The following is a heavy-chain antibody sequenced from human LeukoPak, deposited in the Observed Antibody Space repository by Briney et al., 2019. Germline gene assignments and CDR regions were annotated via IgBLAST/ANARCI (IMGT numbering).Heavy chain of an antibody. J-gene: IGHJ3*02. Sequence: QTGGSLRLSCAASGFTFSSYGMHWLRQAPGKGLEWVAFIRHDGSNKYYADSVKGRFTISRDNAKNSLYLQMNSLRAEDTAVYYCARDPYCTNGVCYRGPYAFDIWGQGTMVTVSS. V-gene: IGHV3-30*02. D-gene: IGHD2-8*01. CDR2: IRHDGSNK. CDR3: ARDPYCTNGVCYRGPYAFDI. CDR1: GFTFSSYG.